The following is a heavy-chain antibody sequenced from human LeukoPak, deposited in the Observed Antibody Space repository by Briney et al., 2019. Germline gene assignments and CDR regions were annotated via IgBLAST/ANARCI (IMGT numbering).Heavy chain of an antibody. CDR1: GGSFSGYY. Sequence: PSETLSLTCAVYGGSFSGYYWSWIRQPPGKGLEWIGEINHSGSTNYNPSLKSRVTISVDTSRNQFSLKLSSVTAADTAVYYCARLAVATDYYYGMDVWGQGTTVTVSS. CDR3: ARLAVATDYYYGMDV. D-gene: IGHD5-12*01. CDR2: INHSGST. V-gene: IGHV4-34*01. J-gene: IGHJ6*02.